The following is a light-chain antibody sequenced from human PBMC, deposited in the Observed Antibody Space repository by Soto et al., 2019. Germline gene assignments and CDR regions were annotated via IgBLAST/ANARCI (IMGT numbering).Light chain of an antibody. CDR2: DDD. CDR1: SSNIGGNS. V-gene: IGLV1-51*01. CDR3: GSWDSSLSAYV. J-gene: IGLJ1*01. Sequence: QAVLTHRPSVSAAPGQKVTISCSGSSSNIGGNSVSWYQQLPGTAPKLLIYDDDKRPSGIPDRFSGSKSGTSATLGITGFQTGDEADYYCGSWDSSLSAYVFATGTKVTVL.